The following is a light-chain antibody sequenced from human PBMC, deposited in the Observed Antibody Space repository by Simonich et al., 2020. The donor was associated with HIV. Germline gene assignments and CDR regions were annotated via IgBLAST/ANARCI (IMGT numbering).Light chain of an antibody. Sequence: EIVLTQSPGTLSLSPGERATLSCRASQSVSSSYLAWYQQKPGLAPRLLIYDASSRATGIPDRFSGSGSGTDFTLTISRLEPEDFAVYYCQQYSKWPPWTFGQGTKVEIK. CDR3: QQYSKWPPWT. CDR1: QSVSSSY. CDR2: DAS. J-gene: IGKJ1*01. V-gene: IGKV3D-20*01.